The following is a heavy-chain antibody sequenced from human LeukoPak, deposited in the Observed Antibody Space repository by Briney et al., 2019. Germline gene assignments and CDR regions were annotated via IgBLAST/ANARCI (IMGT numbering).Heavy chain of an antibody. D-gene: IGHD6-19*01. Sequence: QPGGSLRLSCAASGFTFDDYAMHWVRQAPGKGLEWVSGISWNSGSIGYADSVKGRFTISRDNAKNSLYLQMNSLRAEDTALYYCAKGPMGYSSGWSRLYYFDYWGQGTLVTVSS. CDR3: AKGPMGYSSGWSRLYYFDY. CDR2: ISWNSGSI. V-gene: IGHV3-9*01. CDR1: GFTFDDYA. J-gene: IGHJ4*02.